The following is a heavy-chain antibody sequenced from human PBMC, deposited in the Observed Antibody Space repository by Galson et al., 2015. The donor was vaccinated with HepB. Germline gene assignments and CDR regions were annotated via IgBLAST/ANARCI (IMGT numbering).Heavy chain of an antibody. V-gene: IGHV3-21*01. CDR2: ISSSNTYI. D-gene: IGHD3-10*01. J-gene: IGHJ5*02. CDR1: GFTFSDYS. Sequence: SLRLSCAASGFTFSDYSMNWVRQAPGKGLDWVSSISSSNTYIYYADSVKGRFTISRDNAKNSLYLQMNSLRAEDTAVYYCARDMVRTTRQTRVNWFDPWGQGTLVTVSS. CDR3: ARDMVRTTRQTRVNWFDP.